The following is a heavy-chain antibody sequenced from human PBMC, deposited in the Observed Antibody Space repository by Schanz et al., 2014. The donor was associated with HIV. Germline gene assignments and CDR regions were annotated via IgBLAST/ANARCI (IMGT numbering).Heavy chain of an antibody. CDR3: ASDTSAMYYFDY. Sequence: QVQLVESGGGVVQPGRSLRLSCAASGFTFSTYGMHWVRQGPGKGLEWVAFISYDGSNKYYADSVKGRFTISRDNSKNTLYVQMNRLRAEDTAVYYCASDTSAMYYFDYWGQGTLVTVSS. CDR1: GFTFSTYG. CDR2: ISYDGSNK. V-gene: IGHV3-30*03. J-gene: IGHJ4*02.